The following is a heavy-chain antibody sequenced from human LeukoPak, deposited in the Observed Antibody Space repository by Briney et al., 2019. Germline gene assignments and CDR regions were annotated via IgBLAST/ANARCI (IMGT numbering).Heavy chain of an antibody. Sequence: GGSLRLSCAASGFTVSSNYMSWVRQAPGKGLEWVSVIYSGGSTYYADSVKGRFTISRDNSKNTLYLQMNSLRAEDTAVYYCARPNPRTFYGMDVWGQGTTVTVSS. CDR3: ARPNPRTFYGMDV. J-gene: IGHJ6*02. D-gene: IGHD1-1*01. V-gene: IGHV3-66*01. CDR2: IYSGGST. CDR1: GFTVSSNY.